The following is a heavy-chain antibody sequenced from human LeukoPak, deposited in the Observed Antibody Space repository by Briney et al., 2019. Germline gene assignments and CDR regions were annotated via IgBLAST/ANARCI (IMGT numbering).Heavy chain of an antibody. CDR3: ARAIASSGSRLFDY. V-gene: IGHV4-30-4*01. D-gene: IGHD3-10*01. CDR2: IYYSGST. CDR1: GGSISSGGYY. Sequence: RTSQTLSLTCTVSGGSISSGGYYWSWIRQPPGKGLEWIGYIYYSGSTYYTPSLKSRVTISLDTSKNQFSLRLSSVTAADTAVYYCARAIASSGSRLFDYWGQGTLVTVSS. J-gene: IGHJ4*02.